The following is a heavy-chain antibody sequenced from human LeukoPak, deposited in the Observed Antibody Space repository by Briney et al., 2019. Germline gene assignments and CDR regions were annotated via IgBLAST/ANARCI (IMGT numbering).Heavy chain of an antibody. CDR2: IYHSGST. Sequence: SETLSLTCTVSGYSISSGYYWGWIRQPPGKGLEWIGSIYHSGSTYYNPSLKSRVTISVDTSKNQFSLKLSSVTAADTAVYYCARGSCSGGSCYHNWFDPWGQGTLVTVSS. CDR1: GYSISSGYY. CDR3: ARGSCSGGSCYHNWFDP. V-gene: IGHV4-38-2*02. D-gene: IGHD2-15*01. J-gene: IGHJ5*02.